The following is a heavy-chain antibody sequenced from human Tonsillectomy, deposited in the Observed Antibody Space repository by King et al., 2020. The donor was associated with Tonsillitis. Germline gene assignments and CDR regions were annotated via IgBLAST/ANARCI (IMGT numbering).Heavy chain of an antibody. CDR2: IYPRDSDT. CDR3: ARLAVDIEMVRAAPASDAFDI. Sequence: LVQSGAEVKKPGESLKISCKGSGYSFTNYWIAWVRQMPGKGLEWMGIIYPRDSDTRYSPSFQGQVTISADKSIDTAYLQWSSLKASDTAMYYCARLAVDIEMVRAAPASDAFDIWGQGTMVTVSS. CDR1: GYSFTNYW. V-gene: IGHV5-51*03. J-gene: IGHJ3*02. D-gene: IGHD2-2*03.